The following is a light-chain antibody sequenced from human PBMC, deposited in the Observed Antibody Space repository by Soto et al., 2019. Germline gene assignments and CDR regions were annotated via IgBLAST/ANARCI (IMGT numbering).Light chain of an antibody. J-gene: IGKJ1*01. Sequence: DIQMQPSPFSLSASEAHRVTITCRASQRIGGNLNWYQKKSGQAPRLLMYAASSLQSGVPSRFSGSGSGTEFTLTISSLQPEDSATYYCQQSDSMPWTFGQGTKVDIK. CDR2: AAS. V-gene: IGKV1-39*01. CDR3: QQSDSMPWT. CDR1: QRIGGN.